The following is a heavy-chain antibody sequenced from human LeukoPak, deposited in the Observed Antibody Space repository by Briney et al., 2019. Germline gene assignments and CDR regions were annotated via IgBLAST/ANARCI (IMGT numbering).Heavy chain of an antibody. CDR3: AREEQYNNFFDS. V-gene: IGHV1-2*02. Sequence: ASVKVSCKASGYTLTDYYIHWVRQAPGQGLEWMGWINPNSGDTTYSQKFQGRVTMTRDTSLSSAYMDLSRLHSDDTAVYFCAREEQYNNFFDSWGQGTLVTVSS. D-gene: IGHD1/OR15-1a*01. CDR1: GYTLTDYY. J-gene: IGHJ4*02. CDR2: INPNSGDT.